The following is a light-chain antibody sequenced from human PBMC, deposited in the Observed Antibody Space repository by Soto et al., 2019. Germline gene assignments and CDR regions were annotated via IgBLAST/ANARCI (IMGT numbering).Light chain of an antibody. CDR1: SSDVGGYNY. Sequence: QSVLTQPASVSGSPGQSITISCTGTSSDVGGYNYVSWYQQHPGKAPKLMIYEVSNRPSGVSDRFSGSRSGNTASLTISGLQAEDESDYYCISYTSSSTWEFGGGTKVTVL. V-gene: IGLV2-14*01. J-gene: IGLJ3*02. CDR2: EVS. CDR3: ISYTSSSTWE.